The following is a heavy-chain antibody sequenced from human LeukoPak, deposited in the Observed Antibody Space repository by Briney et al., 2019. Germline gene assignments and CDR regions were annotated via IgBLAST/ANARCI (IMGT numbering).Heavy chain of an antibody. Sequence: PGGSLRLSCAASGFTFSSYWMSWVRQAPGKGLEWVTNIKQDGSEKYYVDSVKGRFTISRDNAKNSLYLQMNSLRAEDTAVYYCARVESSGWYGGIYYFDYWGQGTLVTVSS. V-gene: IGHV3-7*01. CDR2: IKQDGSEK. CDR1: GFTFSSYW. J-gene: IGHJ4*02. CDR3: ARVESSGWYGGIYYFDY. D-gene: IGHD6-19*01.